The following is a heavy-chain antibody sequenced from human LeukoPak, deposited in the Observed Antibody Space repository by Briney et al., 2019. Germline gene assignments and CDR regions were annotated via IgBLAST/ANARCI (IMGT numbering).Heavy chain of an antibody. D-gene: IGHD1-26*01. J-gene: IGHJ4*02. CDR3: ARDRGSYSPFDY. V-gene: IGHV1-69*04. CDR1: GGTFSSYT. Sequence: SAKVSCKASGGTFSSYTISWVRQAPGQGLEWMGRIIPILGIANYAQKFQGRVTITADKSTSTAYMELSSLRSEDTAVYYCARDRGSYSPFDYWGQGTLVTVSS. CDR2: IIPILGIA.